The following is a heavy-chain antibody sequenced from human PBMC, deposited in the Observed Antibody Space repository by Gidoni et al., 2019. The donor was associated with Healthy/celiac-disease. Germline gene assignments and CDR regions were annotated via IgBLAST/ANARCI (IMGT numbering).Heavy chain of an antibody. CDR2: FDPEDGET. J-gene: IGHJ4*02. CDR3: ATFPGNQQGAIDY. D-gene: IGHD1-26*01. CDR1: GYTLTELS. V-gene: IGHV1-24*01. Sequence: QVQLVQSGAEVKKTGAAVKVSGKVSGYTLTELSMHWVRQAPGKGLEWMGGFDPEDGETIYAQQFQGRVTMTEATSTATAYMELSSLRSEDTAVYYCATFPGNQQGAIDYWGQGTLVTVSS.